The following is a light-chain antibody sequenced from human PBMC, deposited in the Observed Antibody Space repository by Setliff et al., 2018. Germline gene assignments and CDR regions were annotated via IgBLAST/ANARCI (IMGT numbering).Light chain of an antibody. Sequence: QSVLTQPRSVSGSPGRSVTISCTGTSSDVGGYNYVSWYQQHPGKAPKLMIYDVSKRPSGVPDRFSGSKSGNTASLTISGLQAEDEADYYCCSYAGSYTSLYVFGTGTKV. CDR3: CSYAGSYTSLYV. J-gene: IGLJ1*01. CDR1: SSDVGGYNY. CDR2: DVS. V-gene: IGLV2-11*01.